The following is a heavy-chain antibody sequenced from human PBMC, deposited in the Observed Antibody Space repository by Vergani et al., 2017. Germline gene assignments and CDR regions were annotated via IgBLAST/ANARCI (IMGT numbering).Heavy chain of an antibody. J-gene: IGHJ4*02. CDR3: AKVYYDSSGGY. V-gene: IGHV3-23*01. CDR2: ISGSGGST. CDR1: GFTFSSYA. Sequence: EVQLLESGGGLVQPGGSLRLSCAASGFTFSSYAMSWVRQAPGKGLEWVSAISGSGGSTYYADSVKGRLTSARDHSKQPLYLQMNSLRAEDTAVYYCAKVYYDSSGGYWGQGTLVTVSS. D-gene: IGHD3-22*01.